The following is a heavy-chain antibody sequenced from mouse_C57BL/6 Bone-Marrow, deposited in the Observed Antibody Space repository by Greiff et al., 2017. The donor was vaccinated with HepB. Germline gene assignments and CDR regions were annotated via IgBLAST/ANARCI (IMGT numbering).Heavy chain of an antibody. Sequence: VKLMESGPGLVQPSQSLSITCTVSGFSLTSYGVHWVRQSPGKGLEWLGVIWSGGSTDYNAAFISRLSISKDNSKSQVFFKMNSLQADDTAIYYCAGSTMPNWYFDVWGTGTTVTVSS. J-gene: IGHJ1*03. D-gene: IGHD2-1*01. V-gene: IGHV2-2*01. CDR3: AGSTMPNWYFDV. CDR2: IWSGGST. CDR1: GFSLTSYG.